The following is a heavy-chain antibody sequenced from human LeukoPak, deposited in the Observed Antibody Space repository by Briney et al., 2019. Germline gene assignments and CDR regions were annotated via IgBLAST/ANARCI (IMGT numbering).Heavy chain of an antibody. J-gene: IGHJ5*02. CDR1: GDSIGTYY. CDR3: VSGGSYFGWFDP. CDR2: IYYSGST. V-gene: IGHV4-39*01. Sequence: SETLSLTCTVSGDSIGTYYWGWIRQPPGKGLEWIGSIYYSGSTYYNPSLKSRVAISVDTSKNQFSLKLSSVTAADTAVYYCVSGGSYFGWFDPWGQGTLVTVSS. D-gene: IGHD1-26*01.